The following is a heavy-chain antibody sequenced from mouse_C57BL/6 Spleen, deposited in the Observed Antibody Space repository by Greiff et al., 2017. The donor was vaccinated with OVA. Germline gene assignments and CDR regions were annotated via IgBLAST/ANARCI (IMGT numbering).Heavy chain of an antibody. CDR3: ARHEGTGRCFDY. Sequence: VKLQESGAELVKPGASVKLSCKASGYTFTEYTIHWVKQRPGQGLEWIGWFYPGSGSIKYNEKFKDKATLTADKSSSTAYMELSRLTSEDSAVYFCARHEGTGRCFDYWGQGTTLTVSS. D-gene: IGHD4-1*01. CDR1: GYTFTEYT. CDR2: FYPGSGSI. J-gene: IGHJ2*01. V-gene: IGHV1-62-2*01.